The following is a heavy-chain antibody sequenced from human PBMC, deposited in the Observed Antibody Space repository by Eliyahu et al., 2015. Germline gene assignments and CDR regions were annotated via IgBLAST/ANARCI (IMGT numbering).Heavy chain of an antibody. V-gene: IGHV4-31*03. D-gene: IGHD5-18*01. CDR3: ARTTAMANYYYYGMDV. J-gene: IGHJ6*02. CDR1: GGXLSSGGYY. Sequence: QVQLQESGPGLVKPSQTLSLTCXFSGGXLSSGGYYWSWIRQHPGKGLEWIGYIYYSGRTYYNPSLKSRVTISVDTSKNQFSLKLSSVTAADTALYYCARTTAMANYYYYGMDVWGQGTTVTVSS. CDR2: IYYSGRT.